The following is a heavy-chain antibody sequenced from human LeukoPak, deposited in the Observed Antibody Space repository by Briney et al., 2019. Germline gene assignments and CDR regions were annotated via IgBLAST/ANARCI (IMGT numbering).Heavy chain of an antibody. CDR3: SKGNFRGFSYGYGPDY. D-gene: IGHD5-18*01. CDR2: INPNSGGT. Sequence: ASVKVSCKASGYTFTGYYMHWVRQAPGQGLEWMGWINPNSGGTNYAQKFQGRVTTTRDTSISTAYMELSSLRSDDTAVYYCSKGNFRGFSYGYGPDYWGQGTLVTVSS. CDR1: GYTFTGYY. V-gene: IGHV1-2*02. J-gene: IGHJ4*02.